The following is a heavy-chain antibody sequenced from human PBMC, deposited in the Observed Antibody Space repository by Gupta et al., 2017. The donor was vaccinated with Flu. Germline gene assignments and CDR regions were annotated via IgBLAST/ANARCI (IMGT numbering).Heavy chain of an antibody. V-gene: IGHV1-69*01. D-gene: IGHD2-15*01. CDR2: IIPVFDTP. Sequence: QVQLVQSGTEVKNPGSSVKVSCKASGGTFSSYAINWVRQAPGQGLEWVGAIIPVFDTPTYAQRFQGRVTITADESTNIAYMDLSSLRSDDTAVYFCARGLSEYCKNTGCPLDVIDIWGQGTMVTVFS. CDR3: ARGLSEYCKNTGCPLDVIDI. CDR1: GGTFSSYA. J-gene: IGHJ3*02.